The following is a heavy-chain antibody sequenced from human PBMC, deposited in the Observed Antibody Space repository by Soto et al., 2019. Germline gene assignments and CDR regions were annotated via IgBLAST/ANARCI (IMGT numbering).Heavy chain of an antibody. CDR3: ARDPIVVVTHYYGMDV. D-gene: IGHD2-21*02. J-gene: IGHJ6*02. CDR1: GGSISSGDYY. CDR2: IYYSGST. Sequence: SETLSLTCTVSGGSISSGDYYWSWIRQPPGKGLEWIGYIYYSGSTYYNPSLKSRVTISVDTSKNQFSLKLSSVTAADTAVYYCARDPIVVVTHYYGMDVWGQGTTVTVYS. V-gene: IGHV4-30-4*01.